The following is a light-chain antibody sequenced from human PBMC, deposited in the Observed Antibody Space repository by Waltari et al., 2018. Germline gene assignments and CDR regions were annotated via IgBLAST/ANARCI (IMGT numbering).Light chain of an antibody. Sequence: IQMTQSPSSVSASVGDRVTLTCRASQGISSRFAWYQQKPGKAPKLLIYDASSLHSGVPSRFSGSGSGTDFTLTIRSLQPEDFATYYCQQVNSFPRTFGQGTKVEVK. CDR2: DAS. V-gene: IGKV1-12*01. CDR3: QQVNSFPRT. J-gene: IGKJ1*01. CDR1: QGISSR.